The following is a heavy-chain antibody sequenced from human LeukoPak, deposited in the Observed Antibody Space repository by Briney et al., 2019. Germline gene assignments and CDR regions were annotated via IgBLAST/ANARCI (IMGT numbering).Heavy chain of an antibody. CDR3: ARAGQYCSSTSCYFWFDP. V-gene: IGHV4-4*02. CDR1: GGSISSSNW. J-gene: IGHJ5*02. CDR2: IYHSGST. D-gene: IGHD2-2*01. Sequence: SGTLSLTCAVSGGSISSSNWWSWVRQPPGKGLEWIGEIYHSGSTNYNPSLKSRVTISVDKSKNQFSLKLSSVTAADTAVYYCARAGQYCSSTSCYFWFDPWGQGTPVTVSS.